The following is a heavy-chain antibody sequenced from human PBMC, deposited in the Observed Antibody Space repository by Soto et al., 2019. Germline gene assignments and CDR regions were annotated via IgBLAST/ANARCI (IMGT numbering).Heavy chain of an antibody. Sequence: SETLSLTCTVSGGSISSYYWSWIRQPPGKGLEWIGYIYYSGSTNYNPSLKSRVTISVDTSKNQFSLKLSSVTAADTAVYYCARSYSSTYYYYYYMDVWGKGTTVTVSS. D-gene: IGHD6-13*01. CDR2: IYYSGST. J-gene: IGHJ6*03. CDR1: GGSISSYY. CDR3: ARSYSSTYYYYYYMDV. V-gene: IGHV4-59*01.